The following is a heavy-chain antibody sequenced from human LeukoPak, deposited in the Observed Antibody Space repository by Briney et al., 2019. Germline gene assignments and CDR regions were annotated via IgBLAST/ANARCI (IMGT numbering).Heavy chain of an antibody. D-gene: IGHD2-15*01. CDR1: GYSFTDYW. CDR2: IFPGDSDT. J-gene: IGHJ6*02. Sequence: GESLKISCKGSGYSFTDYWIGWVRQMPGKGLEWMGIIFPGDSDTKYSPSFQGQVTISADKSISTAYLQWSSLKASDSAMYYCARRGLAGCIGGTCFTSFHYYGMDVWGQGTTVTVSS. CDR3: ARRGLAGCIGGTCFTSFHYYGMDV. V-gene: IGHV5-51*01.